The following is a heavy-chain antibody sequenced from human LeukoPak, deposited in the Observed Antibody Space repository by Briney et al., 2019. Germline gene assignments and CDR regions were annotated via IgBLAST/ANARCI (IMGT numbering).Heavy chain of an antibody. CDR3: ADARGVISSSVDY. V-gene: IGHV3-23*01. CDR2: ISGSGGST. CDR1: GFTFSSYA. J-gene: IGHJ4*02. Sequence: GGSLRLSCAASGFTFSSYAMSWVRQAPGKGLEWVSAISGSGGSTYYADSVKGRFTISRDNSKNTLYLQMNSLGAEDTAVYYCADARGVISSSVDYWGQGTLVTVSS. D-gene: IGHD3-10*01.